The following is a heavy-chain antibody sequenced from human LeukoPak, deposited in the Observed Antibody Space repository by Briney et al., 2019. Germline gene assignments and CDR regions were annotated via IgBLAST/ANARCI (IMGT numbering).Heavy chain of an antibody. V-gene: IGHV4-34*01. CDR1: GGSFSGYY. Sequence: SETLSLTCAVYGGSFSGYYWSWIRQPPGKGLEWIGEINHSGSTNYNPSLQSRVTISVDTSKNQFSLKLSSVTAADTAVYYCARVGGLRPYYYYGMDVWGQGTTVTVSS. CDR2: INHSGST. J-gene: IGHJ6*02. CDR3: ARVGGLRPYYYYGMDV. D-gene: IGHD4-17*01.